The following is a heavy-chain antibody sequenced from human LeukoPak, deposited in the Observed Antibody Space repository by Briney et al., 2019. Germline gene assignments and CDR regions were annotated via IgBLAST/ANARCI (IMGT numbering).Heavy chain of an antibody. CDR3: ARAFWSREGYKSSWYDY. Sequence: GGSLRLSCAASGFTVSSNYMNWVRQAPGKGLEWVSVIYNGGNTYYADSVKGRFTIFRDNSKNTLYLQMNSLRAEDTAVYYCARAFWSREGYKSSWYDYWGQGTLVTVSS. D-gene: IGHD6-13*01. J-gene: IGHJ4*02. CDR1: GFTVSSNY. CDR2: IYNGGNT. V-gene: IGHV3-66*01.